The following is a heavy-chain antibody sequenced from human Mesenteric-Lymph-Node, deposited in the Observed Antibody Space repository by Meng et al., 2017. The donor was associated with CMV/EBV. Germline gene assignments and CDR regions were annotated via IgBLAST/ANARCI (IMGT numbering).Heavy chain of an antibody. D-gene: IGHD2-8*01. CDR2: ISAYNGNT. V-gene: IGHV1-18*01. J-gene: IGHJ4*02. CDR3: ARDRMVSFDY. CDR1: GYSFTSYG. Sequence: ASVKVSCKASGYSFTSYGITWVRQAPGQGLEWMGWISAYNGNTKYAQKLQGRVTMNTDSSTSTAHMELRSLKSDDSAVYYCARDRMVSFDYWGQGTLVTVSS.